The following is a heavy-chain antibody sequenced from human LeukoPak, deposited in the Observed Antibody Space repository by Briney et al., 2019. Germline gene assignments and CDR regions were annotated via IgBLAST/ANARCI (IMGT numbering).Heavy chain of an antibody. Sequence: GGSLRLSCAASGFTFSSYGMHWVRQAPGKGLEWVAFIRYDGSNKYCADSVKGRFTISRDNSKNTLYLQMNSLRAADTAVYYCAKSPRGYSYGGSYYFDYWGQGTLVTVSS. CDR2: IRYDGSNK. J-gene: IGHJ4*02. V-gene: IGHV3-30*02. D-gene: IGHD5-18*01. CDR1: GFTFSSYG. CDR3: AKSPRGYSYGGSYYFDY.